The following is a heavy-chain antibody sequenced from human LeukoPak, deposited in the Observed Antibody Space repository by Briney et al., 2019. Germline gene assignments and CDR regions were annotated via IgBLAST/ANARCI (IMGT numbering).Heavy chain of an antibody. CDR3: AADPVTASGSSWYYFDY. D-gene: IGHD6-13*01. V-gene: IGHV1-58*02. CDR1: GFTFSSSA. Sequence: ASVTASCKASGFTFSSSAMQWVRQARGQRLEWIGWIVVGSGNTNYAQKLQERVTITRDMSTSTAYMELSSLRSEDTAVYYCAADPVTASGSSWYYFDYWGQGTLVTVSS. J-gene: IGHJ4*02. CDR2: IVVGSGNT.